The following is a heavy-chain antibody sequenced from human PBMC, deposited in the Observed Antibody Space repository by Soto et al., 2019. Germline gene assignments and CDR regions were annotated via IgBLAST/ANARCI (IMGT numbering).Heavy chain of an antibody. Sequence: GGSLRLSCAASGFTFSSYWMSWVRQAPGKGLEWVANIKQDGSEKYYVDSVKGRFTISRDNAKNSLYLQMNSLRAEDTAVYYCARDYGDYLSPGGYWGQGTLVTVSS. V-gene: IGHV3-7*01. J-gene: IGHJ4*02. CDR2: IKQDGSEK. CDR1: GFTFSSYW. CDR3: ARDYGDYLSPGGY. D-gene: IGHD4-17*01.